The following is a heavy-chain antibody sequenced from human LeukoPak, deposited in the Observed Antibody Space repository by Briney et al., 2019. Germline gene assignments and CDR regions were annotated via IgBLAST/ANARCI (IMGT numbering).Heavy chain of an antibody. CDR1: GGSISSGSYY. V-gene: IGHV4-61*02. CDR2: IYTSGST. D-gene: IGHD4-23*01. J-gene: IGHJ6*03. Sequence: PSQTLSLTCTVSGGSISSGSYYWSWIRQPAGKGLEWIGRIYTSGSTNYNPSLKSRVIISVDTSKNQLSLKLSSVTAADTAVYYCAMIVVTDYYYYYMDVWGKGTTVTVSS. CDR3: AMIVVTDYYYYYMDV.